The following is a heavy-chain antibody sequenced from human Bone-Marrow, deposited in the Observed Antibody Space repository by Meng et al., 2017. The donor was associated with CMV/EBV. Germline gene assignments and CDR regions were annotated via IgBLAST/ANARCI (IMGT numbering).Heavy chain of an antibody. Sequence: LSLTCAASGFTFSSYEMNWVRQAPGKGLEWVSYISSRGNTIYYTDSVKGRFTISRDNTKNSLYLQMNNLRAEDTAVYYCARENWFGELSPDAFDIWGQGTMVTVSS. CDR1: GFTFSSYE. D-gene: IGHD3-10*01. CDR2: ISSRGNTI. J-gene: IGHJ3*02. CDR3: ARENWFGELSPDAFDI. V-gene: IGHV3-48*03.